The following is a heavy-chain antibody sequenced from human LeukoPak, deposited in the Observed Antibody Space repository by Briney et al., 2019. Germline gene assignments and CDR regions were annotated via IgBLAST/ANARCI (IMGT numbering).Heavy chain of an antibody. CDR1: GYTFTGYY. J-gene: IGHJ6*02. D-gene: IGHD3-10*01. Sequence: APVKVSCKASGYTFTGYYMHWVRQAPGQGLEWMGRINPNSGGTNYAQKFQGRVTMTRDTSISTAYMELSRLRSDDAAVYYCARDPMVRGVLYYYYYYGMDVWGQGTTVTVSS. CDR2: INPNSGGT. V-gene: IGHV1-2*06. CDR3: ARDPMVRGVLYYYYYYGMDV.